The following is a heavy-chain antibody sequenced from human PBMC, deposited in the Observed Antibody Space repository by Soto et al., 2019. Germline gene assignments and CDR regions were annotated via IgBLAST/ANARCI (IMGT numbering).Heavy chain of an antibody. J-gene: IGHJ4*02. CDR2: IIPIFGTA. Sequence: SVKVSCKASGGTFSSYAISWVRQAPGQGLEWMGGIIPIFGTANYAQKFQGRVTISEDSSKNQISLKLSSVTAADTAVYYCARHRRTTVAKFYFDSWGQGALVTVSS. CDR1: GGTFSSYA. V-gene: IGHV1-69*13. CDR3: ARHRRTTVAKFYFDS. D-gene: IGHD4-4*01.